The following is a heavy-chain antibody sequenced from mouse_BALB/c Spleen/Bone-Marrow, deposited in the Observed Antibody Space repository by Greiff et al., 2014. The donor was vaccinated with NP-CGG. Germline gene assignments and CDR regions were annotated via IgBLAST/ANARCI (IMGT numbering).Heavy chain of an antibody. V-gene: IGHV5-17*02. CDR1: GFTFSSFG. CDR3: ARSGSSSGYFDY. Sequence: DVKLVESGGGLVQPGGSRKLSCAASGFTFSSFGMHWVRQAPEKGLEWVAYISSGSSTVYYADKVMGRFTISRDNPKNTLFLQMTSLRAEDTAMYYCARSGSSSGYFDYWGQGTTRTVSS. CDR2: ISSGSSTV. D-gene: IGHD1-1*01. J-gene: IGHJ2*01.